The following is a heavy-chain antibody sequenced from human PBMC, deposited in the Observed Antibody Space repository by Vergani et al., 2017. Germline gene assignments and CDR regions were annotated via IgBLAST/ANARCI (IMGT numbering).Heavy chain of an antibody. CDR3: AKDMIVDDRYFQH. CDR2: ISGSGGST. V-gene: IGHV3-23*01. J-gene: IGHJ1*01. Sequence: EVQLLESGGGLVRPGGSLRLSCAASGFTFSSYAMSWVRQAPGKGLEWVSAISGSGGSTYYADSVKGRFTISRDNSKNTLYLQMNSLRAEDTAVYYCAKDMIVDDRYFQHWGQGTLVTVSS. D-gene: IGHD3-22*01. CDR1: GFTFSSYA.